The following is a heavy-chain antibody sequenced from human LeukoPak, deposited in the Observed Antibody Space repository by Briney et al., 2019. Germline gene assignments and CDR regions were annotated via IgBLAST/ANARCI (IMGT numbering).Heavy chain of an antibody. Sequence: GASVKVSCKASGYTFTTYYMHWVRQAPGQGLEWMGIINPSVGSTVYAQKFQGRVTMTRDMSTSTVYMGLSSLRSEDTAVYYCARGRGGELPDSWGQGTLVTVSS. D-gene: IGHD1-26*01. V-gene: IGHV1-46*01. CDR1: GYTFTTYY. CDR3: ARGRGGELPDS. CDR2: INPSVGST. J-gene: IGHJ4*02.